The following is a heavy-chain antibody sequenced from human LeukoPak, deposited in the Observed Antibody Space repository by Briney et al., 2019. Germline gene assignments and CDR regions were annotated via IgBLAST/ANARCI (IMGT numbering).Heavy chain of an antibody. Sequence: SGGSLRLSCAAFGFTVSSNYMSWVRQAPGKGLEWVSVIYSGGSTYYADSVKGRFTISRDNSKNTLYLQMNSLRAEDTAVYYCARTYDLSYFDYWGQGTLVTVSS. D-gene: IGHD3-3*01. CDR1: GFTVSSNY. V-gene: IGHV3-66*01. J-gene: IGHJ4*02. CDR2: IYSGGST. CDR3: ARTYDLSYFDY.